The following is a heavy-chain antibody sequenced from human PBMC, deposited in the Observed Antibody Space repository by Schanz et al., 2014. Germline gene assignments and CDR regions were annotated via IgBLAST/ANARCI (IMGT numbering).Heavy chain of an antibody. CDR1: GGSISSNY. Sequence: QVQLQESGPGLVKPSETLSLTCSVSGGSISSNYWSWIRQSAGKALEWIGRIYVSGNTNYNPSLESRVSMSVDTSKKQLSLKLRSVSAADTAVYYCARVVLGGDAFDIWGQGTMVTVSS. D-gene: IGHD3-10*01. CDR3: ARVVLGGDAFDI. V-gene: IGHV4-4*07. J-gene: IGHJ3*02. CDR2: IYVSGNT.